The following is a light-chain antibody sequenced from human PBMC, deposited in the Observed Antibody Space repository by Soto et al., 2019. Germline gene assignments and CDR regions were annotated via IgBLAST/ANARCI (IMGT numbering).Light chain of an antibody. V-gene: IGKV1-5*03. CDR1: QGIGDW. CDR2: RAS. CDR3: QQYSNYWT. J-gene: IGKJ1*01. Sequence: DIQMTQSPSTLSASVGDRVTITCRASQGIGDWLAWYQQKPGKGPKLLIYRASNLEDGVPSRFSGGGYGTEFSPTISNLQPGDVATYYCQQYSNYWTFGQGTKVELK.